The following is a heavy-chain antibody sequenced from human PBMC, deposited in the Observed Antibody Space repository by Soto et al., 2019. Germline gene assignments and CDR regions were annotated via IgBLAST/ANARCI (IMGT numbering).Heavy chain of an antibody. V-gene: IGHV3-23*01. J-gene: IGHJ6*02. CDR3: AKRMDYYGLGFYYYYYGMDV. CDR2: ISGSGGST. D-gene: IGHD3-10*01. CDR1: GFTFSSYA. Sequence: EVQLLESGGGLVQPGGSLRLSCAASGFTFSSYAMSWVRQAPGKGLEWVSAISGSGGSTYYADSVKGRFTISRDNSKNTLYLQMNSLRAEDTAVYYCAKRMDYYGLGFYYYYYGMDVWGQGTTVTVSS.